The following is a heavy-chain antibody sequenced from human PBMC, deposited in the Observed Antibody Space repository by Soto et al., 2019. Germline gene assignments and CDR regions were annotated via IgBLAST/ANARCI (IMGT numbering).Heavy chain of an antibody. Sequence: GASVKVSCKASGYTFTGYYMHWVRQAPGQGLEWMGWINPNSGGTSYAQKFQGRVTMTRNTSISTAYMELSSLRSEDTAVYYCARVNGYAFDIWGQGTMVTVSS. J-gene: IGHJ3*02. V-gene: IGHV1-2*02. CDR1: GYTFTGYY. CDR3: ARVNGYAFDI. CDR2: INPNSGGT. D-gene: IGHD2-8*01.